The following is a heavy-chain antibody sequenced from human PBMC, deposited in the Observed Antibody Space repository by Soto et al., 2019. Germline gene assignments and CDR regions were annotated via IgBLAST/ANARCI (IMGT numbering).Heavy chain of an antibody. J-gene: IGHJ4*02. V-gene: IGHV4-34*01. Sequence: PSETLSLTCAVCGGSFSGHYWSWIRQPPGKGLEWIGEINQGGTTNYNPSLKSRVTMSVDTSKNQFSLKLSSVTAADTAVYYCARGGTGYSSSWYAYWGQGTLVTVSS. D-gene: IGHD6-13*01. CDR2: INQGGTT. CDR1: GGSFSGHY. CDR3: ARGGTGYSSSWYAY.